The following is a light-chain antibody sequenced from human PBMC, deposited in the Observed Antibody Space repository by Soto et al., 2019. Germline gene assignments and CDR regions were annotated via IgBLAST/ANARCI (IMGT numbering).Light chain of an antibody. Sequence: EIMLTQSPATLSLSPGERATLSCRASQSVSSFLAWYQQKPGQAPRLLIFDASNRATGTPARFSGSGSGTDFTLTISRMEPEDFAVYYCQQFSSTPSWTFGQGTKV. CDR1: QSVSSF. V-gene: IGKV3-11*01. J-gene: IGKJ1*01. CDR2: DAS. CDR3: QQFSSTPSWT.